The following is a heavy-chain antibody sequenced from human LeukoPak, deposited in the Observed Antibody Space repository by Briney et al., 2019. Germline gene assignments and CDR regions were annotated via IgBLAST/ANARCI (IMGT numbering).Heavy chain of an antibody. CDR2: IYYSGST. Sequence: PSETLSLTCTVSGGSISSSSYYWGWIRQPPGKGLEWIGSIYYSGSTYYNPSLKSRVTISVDTSKNQFSLKLSSVTAADTAVYYCARVRRGYDSSGYLSFFEYLDYWGQGTLVTVSS. D-gene: IGHD3-22*01. V-gene: IGHV4-39*07. CDR1: GGSISSSSYY. CDR3: ARVRRGYDSSGYLSFFEYLDY. J-gene: IGHJ4*02.